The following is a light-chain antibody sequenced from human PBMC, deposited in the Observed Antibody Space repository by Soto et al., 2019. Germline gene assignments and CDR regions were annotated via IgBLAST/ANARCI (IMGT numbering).Light chain of an antibody. CDR2: VGS. J-gene: IGLJ2*01. CDR1: SSDVVSYNL. V-gene: IGLV2-23*03. CDR3: CSYAGSSTFLV. Sequence: QSVLTQPASVSGSPGQSITISCTGTSSDVVSYNLVSWYQQHPGEAPKLMIYVGSQRPSGVSNRFSCSNSGNTASLTISGLQAEDEADYYCCSYAGSSTFLVFVGGTKLTVL.